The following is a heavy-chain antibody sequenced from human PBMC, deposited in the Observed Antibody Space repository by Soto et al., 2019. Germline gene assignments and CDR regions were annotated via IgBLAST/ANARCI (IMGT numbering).Heavy chain of an antibody. Sequence: PGGSLRLSCAASEFTFSSYAMSWVRQAPGKGLEWVSAISGSGGSTYYADSVKGRFTISRDNSKNTLYLQMNSLRAEDTAVYYCAKLIVVVITAPLNFDYWGQGTLVTVSS. V-gene: IGHV3-23*01. J-gene: IGHJ4*02. CDR3: AKLIVVVITAPLNFDY. CDR1: EFTFSSYA. D-gene: IGHD3-22*01. CDR2: ISGSGGST.